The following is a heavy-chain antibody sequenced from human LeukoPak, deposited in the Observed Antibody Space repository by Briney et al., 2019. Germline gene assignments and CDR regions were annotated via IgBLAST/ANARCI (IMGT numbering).Heavy chain of an antibody. Sequence: GASVKVSCKASGYTFTSYDINWVRQATGQGLEWMGWMNPNSGNTGYAQKFQGRVTMTKNTSITTAYMELSSLRSEDTAVYYCARALSWTTDSYYYMDVWGKGTTVTASS. V-gene: IGHV1-8*01. CDR3: ARALSWTTDSYYYMDV. J-gene: IGHJ6*03. D-gene: IGHD3/OR15-3a*01. CDR2: MNPNSGNT. CDR1: GYTFTSYD.